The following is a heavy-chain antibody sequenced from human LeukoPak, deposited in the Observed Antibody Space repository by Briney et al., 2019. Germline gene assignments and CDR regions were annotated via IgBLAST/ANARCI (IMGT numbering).Heavy chain of an antibody. V-gene: IGHV4-39*07. D-gene: IGHD1-26*01. CDR2: IYYRGNT. J-gene: IGHJ5*02. CDR1: GGSFTDYY. CDR3: TREREHGTQDP. Sequence: SETLSLTCTVSGGSFTDYYWGWIRQPPGKGLEWIGSIYYRGNTFYNPSLRNRVSISIDTSKGRFSLNLNSVTAADTAVYFCTREREHGTQDPWGQGTLVTVS.